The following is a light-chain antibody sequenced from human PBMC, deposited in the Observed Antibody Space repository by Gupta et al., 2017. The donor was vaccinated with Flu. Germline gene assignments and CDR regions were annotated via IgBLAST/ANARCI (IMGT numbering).Light chain of an antibody. J-gene: IGKJ2*01. V-gene: IGKV4-1*01. CDR1: QAILSARHTNHF. CDR2: WAP. Sequence: IVMTQSPVSLALSLGERATVNCKSSQAILSARHTNHFLGWYQHKPGQPPRLLIDWAPSREPGVSNRFTGSGSGTDFTLTINDLQPEDAAMYYGHQYCTKPKTFGQGTRLEIK. CDR3: HQYCTKPKT.